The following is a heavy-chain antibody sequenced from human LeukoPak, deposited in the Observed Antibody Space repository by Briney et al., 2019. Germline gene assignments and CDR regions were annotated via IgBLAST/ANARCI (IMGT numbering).Heavy chain of an antibody. CDR2: IYYSGST. J-gene: IGHJ6*03. V-gene: IGHV4-59*12. Sequence: PSETLSLTCTVSGGSISNKYWSWIRQPPGKGLEWIGYIYYSGSTNYNPSLKSRVTISVDTSKNQFSLKLSSVTAADTAVYYCARTTEGGYTYVYFYYYYMDVWGKGTTVTISS. CDR3: ARTTEGGYTYVYFYYYYMDV. CDR1: GGSISNKY. D-gene: IGHD5-18*01.